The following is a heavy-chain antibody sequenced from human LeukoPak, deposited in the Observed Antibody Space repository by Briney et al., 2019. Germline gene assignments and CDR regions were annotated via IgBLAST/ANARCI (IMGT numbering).Heavy chain of an antibody. CDR2: ISGSGGST. J-gene: IGHJ6*02. CDR1: GFTFSSYA. Sequence: GGSLRLSCAASGFTFSSYAMSWVRQAPGKGLEWVSAISGSGGSTYYADSVKGRFTISRDNSKNTLYLQMNSLRAEDTAVYYCAKSGRDTVVIVYYYYGMDVWGQGTTVTVSS. CDR3: AKSGRDTVVIVYYYYGMDV. V-gene: IGHV3-23*01. D-gene: IGHD4-23*01.